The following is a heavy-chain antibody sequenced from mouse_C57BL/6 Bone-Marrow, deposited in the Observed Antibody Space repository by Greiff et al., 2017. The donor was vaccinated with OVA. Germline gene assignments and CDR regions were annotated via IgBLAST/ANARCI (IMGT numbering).Heavy chain of an antibody. CDR2: IHPNSGST. CDR3: ARLVYLLLRPFDD. J-gene: IGHJ2*01. D-gene: IGHD1-1*01. Sequence: VQLQQPGAELVKPGASVKLSCTASGYTFTSYWMHWVKPRPGQGLEWIGMIHPNSGSTNYNEKFTSKATLTVDKSSSTAYMQLSSLTSEDSAVYYCARLVYLLLRPFDDWGQGTTLTVAS. CDR1: GYTFTSYW. V-gene: IGHV1-64*01.